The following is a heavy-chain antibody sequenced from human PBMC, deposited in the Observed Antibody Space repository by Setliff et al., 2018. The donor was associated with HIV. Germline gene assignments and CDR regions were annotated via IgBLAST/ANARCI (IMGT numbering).Heavy chain of an antibody. CDR1: GGSFSGYY. V-gene: IGHV4-34*01. CDR2: INHSGST. Sequence: SETLSLTCAVYGGSFSGYYWSWIRQPPGKGLEWIGEINHSGSTNYHPSLKSRVTISVDTSKNQFSLKLSSVTAADTAVYYCVREVVSAVWYFDHWGRGIQVTVSS. CDR3: VREVVSAVWYFDH. J-gene: IGHJ2*01.